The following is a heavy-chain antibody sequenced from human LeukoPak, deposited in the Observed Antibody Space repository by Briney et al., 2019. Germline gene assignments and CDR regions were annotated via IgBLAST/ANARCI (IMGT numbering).Heavy chain of an antibody. V-gene: IGHV4-59*02. CDR3: ATLVYSGSRYHFDT. Sequence: SETLSLTCSVSNGAVKNYYWTWIRQPPGQGLEWIGNFLYSGTTNYRASLDSRLIISVDNSKNTVSLRLFSVTAADTAVYYCATLVYSGSRYHFDTWGQVTLVTVSS. D-gene: IGHD1-26*01. J-gene: IGHJ4*02. CDR2: FLYSGTT. CDR1: NGAVKNYY.